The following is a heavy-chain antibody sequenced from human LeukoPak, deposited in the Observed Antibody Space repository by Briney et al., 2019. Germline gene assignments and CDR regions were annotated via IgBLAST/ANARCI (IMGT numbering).Heavy chain of an antibody. CDR2: IKSDGINT. V-gene: IGHV3-74*01. D-gene: IGHD6-19*01. J-gene: IGHJ4*02. CDR1: GFTFSSYW. Sequence: PGGSLRLSCAASGFTFSSYWMHWVRQAPGKGLVWVSRIKSDGINTIYADSVKGRFTVSRHNSKNTLYLQMNSLRAEDTAVYYCARAPEWLIFDYWGQGTLVTVSS. CDR3: ARAPEWLIFDY.